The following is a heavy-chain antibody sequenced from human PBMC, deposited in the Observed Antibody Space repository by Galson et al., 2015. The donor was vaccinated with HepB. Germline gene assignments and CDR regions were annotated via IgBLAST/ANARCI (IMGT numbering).Heavy chain of an antibody. Sequence: SLRLSCAASGFTFSSYALHWVRQAPGKGLEWVAVISYDASNKYYADSVKGRFTISRDNSKNTLYLQMNSLRAEDTTVYYCARDRCGGDCYLDFLGQRALGTVSS. J-gene: IGHJ4*02. CDR1: GFTFSSYA. V-gene: IGHV3-30*04. D-gene: IGHD2-21*02. CDR3: ARDRCGGDCYLDF. CDR2: ISYDASNK.